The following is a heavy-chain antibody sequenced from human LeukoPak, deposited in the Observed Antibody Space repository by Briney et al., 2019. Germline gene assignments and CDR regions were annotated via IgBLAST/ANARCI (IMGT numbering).Heavy chain of an antibody. D-gene: IGHD2-2*01. CDR2: IYHSGST. CDR3: ARAEYCSSTSCYYYYYYMDV. V-gene: IGHV4-30-2*01. J-gene: IGHJ6*03. CDR1: GGSISSGGYY. Sequence: SETLSLTCTVSGGSISSGGYYWSWIRQPPGKGLEWIGYIYHSGSTYFNPSLKSRVTISVDRSKNQFSLKLSSVTAADTAVYYCARAEYCSSTSCYYYYYYMDVWGKGTTVTVSS.